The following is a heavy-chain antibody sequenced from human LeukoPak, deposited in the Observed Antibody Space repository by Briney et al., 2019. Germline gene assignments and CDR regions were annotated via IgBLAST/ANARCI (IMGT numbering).Heavy chain of an antibody. CDR2: ISAYNGNT. D-gene: IGHD3-22*01. Sequence: ASVKVSCKASGYIFSTYGINWVRQAPGQGLEWMGWISAYNGNTNYAQKLQGRVTMTTDTSTTTAYMELRSLRSDDTAVYYCARDSKYYYDSAGSRFDPWGQGTLVTVSS. V-gene: IGHV1-18*01. CDR3: ARDSKYYYDSAGSRFDP. CDR1: GYIFSTYG. J-gene: IGHJ5*02.